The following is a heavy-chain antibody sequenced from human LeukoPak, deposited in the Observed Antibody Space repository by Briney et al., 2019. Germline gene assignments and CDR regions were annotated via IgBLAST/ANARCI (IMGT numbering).Heavy chain of an antibody. Sequence: RSLRLSCSASGFTFSSYGMHWVRQAPGKGLEWVAVIWYDGSNKYYADSVKGRFTISRDNSKNTLYLQMNSLRAEDTAVYYCAKEAGWVGSSITWGQGTLVTVSS. D-gene: IGHD3-10*01. CDR3: AKEAGWVGSSIT. J-gene: IGHJ4*02. CDR2: IWYDGSNK. CDR1: GFTFSSYG. V-gene: IGHV3-33*06.